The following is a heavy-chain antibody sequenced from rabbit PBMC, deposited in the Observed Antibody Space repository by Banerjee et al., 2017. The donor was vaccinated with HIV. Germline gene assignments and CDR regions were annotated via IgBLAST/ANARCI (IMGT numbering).Heavy chain of an antibody. Sequence: EQLEESGGGLVKPGGSLTLTCKASGFSFSDRDVMCWVRQAPGKGLEWIACINAATGKPVYATWANGRFSISRENTQNTVSLQMNSLTAADTATYFCVREVAARFNLWGQGTLVTVS. CDR1: GFSFSDRDV. CDR2: INAATGKP. D-gene: IGHD4-1*01. V-gene: IGHV1S45*01. CDR3: VREVAARFNL. J-gene: IGHJ4*01.